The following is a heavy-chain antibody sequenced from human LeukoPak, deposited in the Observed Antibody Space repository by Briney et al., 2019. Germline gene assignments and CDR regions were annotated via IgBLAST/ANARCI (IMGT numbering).Heavy chain of an antibody. CDR2: ISSSSSYI. CDR1: GFTFSSYS. V-gene: IGHV3-21*01. D-gene: IGHD4-11*01. CDR3: ARSSGRAVTTFDY. J-gene: IGHJ4*02. Sequence: GGSLRLSCAASGFTFSSYSMNWVRQAPGKGLEWVSSISSSSSYIYYADSVKGRFTISRDNAKNSLYLQMNSLRAEDTAVYYCARSSGRAVTTFDYWGQGTLVTVSS.